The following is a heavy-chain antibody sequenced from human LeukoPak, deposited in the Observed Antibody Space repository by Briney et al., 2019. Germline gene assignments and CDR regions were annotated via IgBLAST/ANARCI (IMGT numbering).Heavy chain of an antibody. Sequence: SETLSLTCTVSGGSISSYYWSWIRQPPGKGLEWIGHIYYSGSTNYNPSLKSRVTISVDTSKNQFSLKLSSVTAADTAVYYCARHPQPTYYYDSSGYFDYWGQGTLVTVSS. CDR2: IYYSGST. D-gene: IGHD3-22*01. V-gene: IGHV4-59*08. CDR1: GGSISSYY. J-gene: IGHJ4*02. CDR3: ARHPQPTYYYDSSGYFDY.